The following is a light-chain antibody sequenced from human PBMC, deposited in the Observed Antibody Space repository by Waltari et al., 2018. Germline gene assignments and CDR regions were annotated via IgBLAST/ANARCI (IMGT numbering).Light chain of an antibody. J-gene: IGLJ3*02. CDR2: DVS. CDR3: SSYTTRGTWV. CDR1: FSHVGAYYY. V-gene: IGLV2-14*03. Sequence: QSALTQPASVSGSPGQSITFSCTGAFSHVGAYYYVSWYQQLPASAPKLLIYDVSHRPSGVSDRLSGSKSGNTASLTISGLQPEDEADYYCSSYTTRGTWVFGGGTKLTVL.